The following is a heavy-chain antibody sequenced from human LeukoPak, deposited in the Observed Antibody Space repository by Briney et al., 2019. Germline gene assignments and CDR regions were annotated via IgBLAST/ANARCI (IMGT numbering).Heavy chain of an antibody. D-gene: IGHD6-6*01. J-gene: IGHJ6*03. Sequence: SQTLSLTCTVSGGSISSGSYYWSWIRQPAGKGPEWIGRIYTSGSTNYNPSLKSRVTISVDTSKNQFSLKLSSVTAADTAVYYCARDRIAARPGYYYYYMDVWGKGTTVTVSS. CDR3: ARDRIAARPGYYYYYMDV. CDR2: IYTSGST. CDR1: GGSISSGSYY. V-gene: IGHV4-61*02.